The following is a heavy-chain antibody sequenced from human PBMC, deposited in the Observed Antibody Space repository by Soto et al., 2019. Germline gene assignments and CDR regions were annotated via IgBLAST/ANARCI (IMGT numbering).Heavy chain of an antibody. CDR2: IESDGSIT. J-gene: IGHJ4*02. CDR1: GFTFSSHW. CDR3: ARDRADPIGDYHPLFDS. V-gene: IGHV3-74*01. D-gene: IGHD2-21*01. Sequence: VQLVESGGDLVQPGGSLRLSCAASGFTFSSHWMHWVRQAPGKGLVWVSRIESDGSITNYADSVKGRFTVSRDNAKNTLYLQMNSLRAEDTAVYYCARDRADPIGDYHPLFDSWGLGTLVTVSS.